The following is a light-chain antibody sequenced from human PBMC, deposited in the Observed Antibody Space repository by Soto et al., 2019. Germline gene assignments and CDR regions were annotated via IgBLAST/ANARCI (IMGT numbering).Light chain of an antibody. CDR2: WAS. Sequence: DIVMTQSPDSLAVSLGKRATINCKSSQSVVYSSNNKNYLAWYQQKPGQPPKLLIYWASTRESGVPDRFSGSGSGTDFTLSISSLQAEDVAVYYCPQYYSTPPTFGQGTKVEIK. CDR1: QSVVYSSNNKNY. CDR3: PQYYSTPPT. J-gene: IGKJ1*01. V-gene: IGKV4-1*01.